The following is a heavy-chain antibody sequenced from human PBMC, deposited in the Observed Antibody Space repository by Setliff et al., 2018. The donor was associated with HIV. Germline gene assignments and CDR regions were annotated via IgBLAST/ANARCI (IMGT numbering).Heavy chain of an antibody. CDR3: AREAPRYASGAFDF. V-gene: IGHV1-18*01. Sequence: GASVKVSCKASGYTFINYDIYWVRQAPGQGLEWLGYINGYSGKTHFSPRLQGRLTMTTDTSTDTVYLELRSLASDDTAIYYCAREAPRYASGAFDFWGQGTMVTVSS. J-gene: IGHJ3*01. D-gene: IGHD3-9*01. CDR1: GYTFINYD. CDR2: INGYSGKT.